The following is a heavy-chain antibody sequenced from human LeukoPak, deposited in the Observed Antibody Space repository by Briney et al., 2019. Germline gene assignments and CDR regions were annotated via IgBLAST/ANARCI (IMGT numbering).Heavy chain of an antibody. Sequence: GASVKVSCKASGYTFTSYDINWVRQATGQGLEWMGWMNPNSGNTGYAQKFQGRVTITRNNSISTAYMELSSLRSEDTAVYYCARQGPPDYYMDVWGKGTTVTVSS. CDR3: ARQGPPDYYMDV. CDR1: GYTFTSYD. J-gene: IGHJ6*03. V-gene: IGHV1-8*03. CDR2: MNPNSGNT.